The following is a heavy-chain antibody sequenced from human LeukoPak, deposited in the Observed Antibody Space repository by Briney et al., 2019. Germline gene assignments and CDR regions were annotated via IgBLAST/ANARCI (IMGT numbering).Heavy chain of an antibody. CDR2: IDHSGRT. D-gene: IGHD3-10*01. CDR1: GGSSSRPF. J-gene: IGHJ5*01. Sequence: KTSETLSLTCAVSGGSSSRPFWSWIRQTPGKGLEWIGEIDHSGRTDYNPSLEGRVTMSVDTSKNQFSLRLTSVTAADTAVYFCARAERRINLARGVFGSHFDSWGQGTLVSVSS. V-gene: IGHV4-34*01. CDR3: ARAERRINLARGVFGSHFDS.